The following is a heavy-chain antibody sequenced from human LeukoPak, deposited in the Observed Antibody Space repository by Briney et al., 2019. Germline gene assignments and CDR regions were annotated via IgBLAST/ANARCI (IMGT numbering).Heavy chain of an antibody. V-gene: IGHV4-34*01. J-gene: IGHJ4*02. CDR2: INHSGST. CDR1: GGSLSGYY. Sequence: SETLSLTCSVYGGSLSGYYWSWIRQPPGKGLEWIGEINHSGSTNYNPSLKSRVTISADTSKNQFSLKLDSVTVADTAVYYCANSGLLRDPFNYWGQGTLVTVSS. CDR3: ANSGLLRDPFNY. D-gene: IGHD2/OR15-2a*01.